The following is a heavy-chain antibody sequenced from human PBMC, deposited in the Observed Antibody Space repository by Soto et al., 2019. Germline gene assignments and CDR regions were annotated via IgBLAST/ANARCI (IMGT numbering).Heavy chain of an antibody. D-gene: IGHD4-4*01. CDR2: IIPIFGTA. CDR1: GGTFSSYA. J-gene: IGHJ6*02. Sequence: QVQLVQSGAEVKKPGSSVKVSCKASGGTFSSYAISWVRQAPGQGLEWMGGIIPIFGTANYAQKFQGRVTITADESTSTAYMELSSLRSEDTAVYYCVRATVTNYEPYYYYYYGMDVWGQGTTVTVSS. V-gene: IGHV1-69*12. CDR3: VRATVTNYEPYYYYYYGMDV.